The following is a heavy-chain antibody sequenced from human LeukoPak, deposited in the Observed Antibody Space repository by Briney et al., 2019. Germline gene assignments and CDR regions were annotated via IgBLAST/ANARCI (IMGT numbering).Heavy chain of an antibody. J-gene: IGHJ6*03. D-gene: IGHD3-10*01. Sequence: SETLSLTCAVYGGSFSGYYWSWIRQPPGKGLEWIGEIKPSGRTNYNPSLESRVTISVDTSKNHFSLKLSSVTAADTAVYYCARRDYLDHFYYIDVWDKGNTVTVSS. V-gene: IGHV4-34*01. CDR1: GGSFSGYY. CDR2: IKPSGRT. CDR3: ARRDYLDHFYYIDV.